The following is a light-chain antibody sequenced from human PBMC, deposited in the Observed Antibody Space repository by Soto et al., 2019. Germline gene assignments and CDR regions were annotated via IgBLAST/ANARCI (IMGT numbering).Light chain of an antibody. Sequence: EIVLTQSPATLSLSPGERATLSCRASQSVSSYLAWYQQKPGQAPRPLIYDASNRATGIPARFSGSGSGTDFTLTISSLEPEDFAVYYCQQRSNWPLTFGGETKVDIK. J-gene: IGKJ4*01. V-gene: IGKV3-11*01. CDR1: QSVSSY. CDR3: QQRSNWPLT. CDR2: DAS.